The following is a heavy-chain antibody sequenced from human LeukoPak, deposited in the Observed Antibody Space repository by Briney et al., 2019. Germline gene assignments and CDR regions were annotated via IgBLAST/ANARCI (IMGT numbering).Heavy chain of an antibody. CDR2: IYYSGST. CDR3: ARGRYYDFWSGYRHYYYYGMDV. CDR1: GGSISSYY. V-gene: IGHV4-59*01. J-gene: IGHJ6*02. D-gene: IGHD3-3*01. Sequence: SETLSLTCTVSGGSISSYYWSWIRQPPGKGLEWIGYIYYSGSTNYNPSLKSRVTISVDTSKNQFSLKLSSVTAADTAVYYCARGRYYDFWSGYRHYYYYGMDVWGQGTTVTVSS.